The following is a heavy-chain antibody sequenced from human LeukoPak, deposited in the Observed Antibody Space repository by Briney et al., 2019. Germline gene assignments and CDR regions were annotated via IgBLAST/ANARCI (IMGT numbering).Heavy chain of an antibody. CDR1: GFTFSDYY. CDR3: ARAPKFRLVGVPKGPFDP. Sequence: SGGSLRLSCAASGFTFSDYYMIWIRQAPGRELEGISYISSSGSTKFYADSVKGSFTISRDNAKNSLYLQMHSLRAEDTGVYYCARAPKFRLVGVPKGPFDPWGQGTLVTVSS. CDR2: ISSSGSTK. V-gene: IGHV3-11*01. D-gene: IGHD1-26*01. J-gene: IGHJ5*02.